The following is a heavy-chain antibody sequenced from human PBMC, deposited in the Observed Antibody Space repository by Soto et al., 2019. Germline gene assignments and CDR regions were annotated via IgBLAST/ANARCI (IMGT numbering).Heavy chain of an antibody. CDR1: GFTFSSYI. Sequence: EVQLVESGGGLVQPGGSLRLSCAASGFTFSSYIMNWVRQAPGKGLEWVSYISSSSSTIYYADSVKGRFTISRDIAKNSLYLQMNSLRAEDTAVYYCARHPERIAEIGWFDPWGQGTLVTVSS. CDR3: ARHPERIAEIGWFDP. CDR2: ISSSSSTI. D-gene: IGHD6-13*01. J-gene: IGHJ5*02. V-gene: IGHV3-48*01.